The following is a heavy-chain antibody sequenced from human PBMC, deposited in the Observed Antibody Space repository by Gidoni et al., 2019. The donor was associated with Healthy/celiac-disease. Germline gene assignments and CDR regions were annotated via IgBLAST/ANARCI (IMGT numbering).Heavy chain of an antibody. D-gene: IGHD3-3*01. Sequence: EVQLVESGGGLVQPGGSLRLSCAASGFTFSSYEMKWVRQAPGKGLEWVSYISSSGSTIYYADSVKGRFTSSRDNAKNSLYLQMNSLRAEDTAVYYCARGRITIFGVVIKTPRWFDPWGQGTLVTVSS. CDR1: GFTFSSYE. V-gene: IGHV3-48*03. J-gene: IGHJ5*02. CDR3: ARGRITIFGVVIKTPRWFDP. CDR2: ISSSGSTI.